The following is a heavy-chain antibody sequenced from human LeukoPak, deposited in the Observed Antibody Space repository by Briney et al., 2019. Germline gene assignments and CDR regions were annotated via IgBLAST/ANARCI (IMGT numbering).Heavy chain of an antibody. D-gene: IGHD6-6*01. V-gene: IGHV3-21*01. CDR1: GFTFSSYS. CDR2: ISSSSSYI. J-gene: IGHJ4*02. Sequence: GGSLRLSCAASGFTFSSYSMNWDRQAPGKGLEWVSSISSSSSYIYYADSVKGRFTISRDNAKNSLYLQMNSLRAEDTAVYYCARNIAARRMGGSDWGQGTLVTVSS. CDR3: ARNIAARRMGGSD.